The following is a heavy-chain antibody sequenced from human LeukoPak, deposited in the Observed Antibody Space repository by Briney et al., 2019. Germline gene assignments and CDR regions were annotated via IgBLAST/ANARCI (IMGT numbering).Heavy chain of an antibody. Sequence: GGSLRLSCVASGFTFSSYWMSWVRQAPGKGREWVANIKQDGSEKYYVDSVKGRFTISRDNAKNSLYLQMNSRRAEDTAVYYCARDPDYYGSGSYDYWGQGTLVTVSS. CDR3: ARDPDYYGSGSYDY. CDR1: GFTFSSYW. V-gene: IGHV3-7*01. J-gene: IGHJ4*02. CDR2: IKQDGSEK. D-gene: IGHD3-10*01.